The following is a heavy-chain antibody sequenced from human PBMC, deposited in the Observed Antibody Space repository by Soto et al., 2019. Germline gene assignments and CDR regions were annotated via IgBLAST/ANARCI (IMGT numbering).Heavy chain of an antibody. D-gene: IGHD1-20*01. V-gene: IGHV3-30*18. CDR3: AKDLYKYYFDP. CDR1: GFTFSSYG. Sequence: SGFTFSSYGMHWVRQAPGKGLEWVAVISYDGSNKYYADSVKGRFTISRDNSKNTLYLQMNSLRAEDTAVYYCAKDLYKYYFDPWGQGTLVTVSS. CDR2: ISYDGSNK. J-gene: IGHJ4*02.